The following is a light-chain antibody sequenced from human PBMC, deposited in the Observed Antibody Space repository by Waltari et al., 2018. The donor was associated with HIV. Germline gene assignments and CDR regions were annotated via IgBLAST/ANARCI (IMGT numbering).Light chain of an antibody. CDR1: SSNIGAGYD. V-gene: IGLV1-40*01. CDR2: GNR. J-gene: IGLJ2*01. CDR3: QSYDSSLSGGDVV. Sequence: QSVLTQPPSVSGAPGQRVTISCTGSSSNIGAGYDVHWYQHLPGTAPKLLIYGNRNRPSGVPCRFSGSKSGTSASLAITGLQAEDEADYYCQSYDSSLSGGDVVFGGGTKLTVL.